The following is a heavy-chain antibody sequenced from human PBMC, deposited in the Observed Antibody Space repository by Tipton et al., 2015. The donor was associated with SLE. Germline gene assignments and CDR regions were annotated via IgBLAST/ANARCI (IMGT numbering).Heavy chain of an antibody. Sequence: GLVKPSETLSLTCSVSGDSISSYYWSWIRQPPGKGLEWIGYIYYSGSTNYNPSLKSRVTISVDTSKNQFSLKLSSVTAADTAVYYCARGRGSSSSHYYYYYMDVWGKGTTVTVSS. CDR2: IYYSGST. CDR1: GDSISSYY. V-gene: IGHV4-59*01. J-gene: IGHJ6*03. D-gene: IGHD6-6*01. CDR3: ARGRGSSSSHYYYYYMDV.